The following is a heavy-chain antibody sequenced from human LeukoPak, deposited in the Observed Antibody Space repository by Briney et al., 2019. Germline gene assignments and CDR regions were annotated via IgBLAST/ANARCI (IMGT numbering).Heavy chain of an antibody. D-gene: IGHD3-22*01. J-gene: IGHJ4*02. CDR2: INHSGST. Sequence: SETLSLTCAVYGGSFSGYYCSWIRQPPGQGLEWIGEINHSGSTNYNPSLKSRVTISVDTSKNQFSLKLSSVTAADTAVYYCARGRTSIYYYDSSGYYSYFDYWGQGTLVTVSS. CDR1: GGSFSGYY. CDR3: ARGRTSIYYYDSSGYYSYFDY. V-gene: IGHV4-34*01.